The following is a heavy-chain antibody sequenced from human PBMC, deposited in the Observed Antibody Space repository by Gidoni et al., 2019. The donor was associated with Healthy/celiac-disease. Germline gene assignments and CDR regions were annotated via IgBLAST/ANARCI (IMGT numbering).Heavy chain of an antibody. CDR3: ARDFRGVLGDEWLIDY. V-gene: IGHV3-30*01. D-gene: IGHD3-3*01. CDR2: ISYDGSNK. Sequence: QVQLVESGGGVVQPGRSLRRSCSASGFTFCSYAMHWVRKAPGKGLEWVAVISYDGSNKDYADSVKGRFTISRDNSKNTLYLQMNSLRAEDTAVYYCARDFRGVLGDEWLIDYWGQGTLVTVSS. CDR1: GFTFCSYA. J-gene: IGHJ4*02.